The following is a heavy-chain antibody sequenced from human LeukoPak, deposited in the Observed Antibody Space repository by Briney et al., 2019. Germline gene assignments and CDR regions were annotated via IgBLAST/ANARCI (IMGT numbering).Heavy chain of an antibody. J-gene: IGHJ4*02. CDR1: GGSISSGGYY. V-gene: IGHV4-31*03. Sequence: PSQTLSLTCTVSGGSISSGGYYWSWIRQHPGKGLEWIGYIYYSGSTYYNPSLKSRVTISVDTSKNQFSLKLSSVTAADTAVYYCAREDCSSTSCYYFDYWGQGTLVIVSS. D-gene: IGHD2-2*01. CDR3: AREDCSSTSCYYFDY. CDR2: IYYSGST.